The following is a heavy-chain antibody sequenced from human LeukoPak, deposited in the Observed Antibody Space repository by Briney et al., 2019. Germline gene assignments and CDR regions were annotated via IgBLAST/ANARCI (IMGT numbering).Heavy chain of an antibody. CDR1: GFTVSSNY. J-gene: IGHJ4*02. CDR3: ANFGGFYDNNGFDY. CDR2: IYSGGNK. V-gene: IGHV3-66*01. D-gene: IGHD3-22*01. Sequence: EPGGSLRLSCAASGFTVSSNYMSWVRQAPGKGLEWVSVIYSGGNKYYADSVKGRFTISRDNSKNTLYLQMNSLRAEDTAAYYCANFGGFYDNNGFDYWGQGTRVTVSS.